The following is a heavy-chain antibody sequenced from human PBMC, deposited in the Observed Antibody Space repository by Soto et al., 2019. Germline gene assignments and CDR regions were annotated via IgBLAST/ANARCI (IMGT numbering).Heavy chain of an antibody. CDR1: GFTFSSYA. V-gene: IGHV3-30-3*01. CDR3: ARVDDYYHDSSAHAFDI. CDR2: ISYDGSNK. J-gene: IGHJ3*02. Sequence: GGSLRLSCAASGFTFSSYAMHWVRQAPGKGLEWVAVISYDGSNKYYADSVKGRFTISRDNSKNTLYLQMNSLRAEDTAVYYCARVDDYYHDSSAHAFDIWGQGTMVTVSS. D-gene: IGHD3-22*01.